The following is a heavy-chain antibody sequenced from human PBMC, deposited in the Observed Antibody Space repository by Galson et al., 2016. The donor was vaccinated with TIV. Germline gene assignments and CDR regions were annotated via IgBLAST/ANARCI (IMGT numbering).Heavy chain of an antibody. J-gene: IGHJ4*02. CDR3: VRSGTYYYDSSGDN. CDR1: GGIFIGYG. CDR2: IIPLFGIV. D-gene: IGHD3-22*01. V-gene: IGHV1-69*04. Sequence: SVKVSCKASGGIFIGYGISWVRQAPGQGLEWMGRIIPLFGIVSYALRFQGRVAIIADKSTGTTYMELSSLRSEDTAVYYCVRSGTYYYDSSGDNWGQGTLVTVSS.